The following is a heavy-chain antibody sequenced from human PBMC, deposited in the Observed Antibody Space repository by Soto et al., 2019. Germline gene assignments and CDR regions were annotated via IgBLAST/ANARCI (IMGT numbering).Heavy chain of an antibody. CDR1: GYTFFTYD. Sequence: QVHLVQSGVEVTTPGASVKVSCQASGYTFFTYDISWVRQAPGQGLEWMGWISTYSGDTKYAQKFQGRATMTTASSRATGYLELRSLRSVGTGVYYCARHHGPTTSENWFDPWGQGTVVTVSS. CDR3: ARHHGPTTSENWFDP. D-gene: IGHD5-12*01. CDR2: ISTYSGDT. V-gene: IGHV1-18*01. J-gene: IGHJ5*02.